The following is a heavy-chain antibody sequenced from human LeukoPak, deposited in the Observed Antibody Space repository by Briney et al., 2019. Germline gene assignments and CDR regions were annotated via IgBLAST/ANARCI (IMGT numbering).Heavy chain of an antibody. Sequence: GGSLRLSCAASGFTFSSYAMSWVRQAPGKGLEWVSGINWNGGSTGYADSVKGRFTISRDNAKNSLYLQMNSLRAEDTALYYCARDQVFWSGYFFDYWGQGTLVTVSS. D-gene: IGHD3-3*01. CDR3: ARDQVFWSGYFFDY. CDR2: INWNGGST. V-gene: IGHV3-20*04. CDR1: GFTFSSYA. J-gene: IGHJ4*02.